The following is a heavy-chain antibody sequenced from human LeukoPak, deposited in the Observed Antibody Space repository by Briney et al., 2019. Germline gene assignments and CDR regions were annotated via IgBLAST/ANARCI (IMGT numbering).Heavy chain of an antibody. CDR2: IQNSART. CDR1: GGSVNSGSYF. V-gene: IGHV4-61*01. Sequence: PSETLSLTCTVSGGSVNSGSYFWSWIRQPQGKGLEWIGYIQNSARTNYNPSLESRVTISVDSSKDQFSLRLSSVTAADTAVYYCATDYSNFYGMDVWGQGTTVTVSS. D-gene: IGHD4-11*01. J-gene: IGHJ6*02. CDR3: ATDYSNFYGMDV.